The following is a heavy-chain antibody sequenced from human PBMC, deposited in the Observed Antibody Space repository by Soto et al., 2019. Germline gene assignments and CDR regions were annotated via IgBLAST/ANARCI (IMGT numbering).Heavy chain of an antibody. D-gene: IGHD6-19*01. V-gene: IGHV3-7*01. Sequence: RSLRLSCSASVFTFSNYRRSWFRQAPGKGLDGVAKIKQDGSQNYYVDSVKGRFTTSRENAKNSFYLQMNSLRAEDTAVYYCARDHINGWKFDYWGRGTLVTVSS. CDR3: ARDHINGWKFDY. CDR2: IKQDGSQN. J-gene: IGHJ4*02. CDR1: VFTFSNYR.